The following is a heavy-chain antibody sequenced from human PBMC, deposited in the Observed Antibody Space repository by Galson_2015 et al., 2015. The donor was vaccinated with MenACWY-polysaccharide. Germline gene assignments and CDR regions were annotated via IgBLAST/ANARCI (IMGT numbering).Heavy chain of an antibody. CDR3: AGWARGLDY. V-gene: IGHV6-1*01. Sequence: CAISGDSVSSNSAAWYWIRQSPSRGLEWLGRIYYRSRWYKDYAESVKGRMTVSSDTSKNQFSLQLNSVTPEDTAVYYCAGWARGLDYWGQGTLVTVSS. J-gene: IGHJ4*02. CDR2: IYYRSRWYK. CDR1: GDSVSSNSAA. D-gene: IGHD3-10*01.